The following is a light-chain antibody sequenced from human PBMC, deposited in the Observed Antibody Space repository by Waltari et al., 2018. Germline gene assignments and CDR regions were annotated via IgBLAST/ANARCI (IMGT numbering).Light chain of an antibody. CDR1: SSNIGRSS. Sequence: QSVLTQPPSASGTPGQRVSMSCSGSSSNIGRSSVSWYQQVPGTAPKLLIYGNSQRPSGVPDRFSGSKSGTSASLAISGLRSEDEADYYCAAWDDSLSGRFFGSGTKVTVL. J-gene: IGLJ1*01. CDR3: AAWDDSLSGRF. V-gene: IGLV1-47*01. CDR2: GNS.